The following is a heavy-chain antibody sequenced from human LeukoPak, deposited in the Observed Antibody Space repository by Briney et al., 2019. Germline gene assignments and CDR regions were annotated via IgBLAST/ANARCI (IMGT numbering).Heavy chain of an antibody. CDR1: GFTFRTYA. V-gene: IGHV3-30-3*01. CDR3: AREGPITMIVVVTYDAFDI. CDR2: TSYDGSSE. D-gene: IGHD3-22*01. J-gene: IGHJ3*02. Sequence: GGSLRLSCAASGFTFRTYAMHWVRQAPGKGVEWVAVTSYDGSSEYYTDSVKGGFTISRDNSKNTLYLQMNSLRAEDTAVYYCAREGPITMIVVVTYDAFDIWGQGTMVTVSS.